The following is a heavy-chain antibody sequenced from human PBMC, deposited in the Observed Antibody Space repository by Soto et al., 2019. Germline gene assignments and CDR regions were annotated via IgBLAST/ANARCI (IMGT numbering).Heavy chain of an antibody. CDR1: GFTVSNNY. CDR3: AAYSHKGY. D-gene: IGHD3-16*01. J-gene: IGHJ4*02. CDR2: IYSGGST. V-gene: IGHV3-66*01. Sequence: EEQLVESGGDLVQPGGSLRLSCAASGFTVSNNYMSWVRQAPGKGLEWVSLIYSGGSTYYADSVKGRFPISRDSSKYTLYLQKNSLRAEDTAMYYCAAYSHKGYWGQGTLVTVSS.